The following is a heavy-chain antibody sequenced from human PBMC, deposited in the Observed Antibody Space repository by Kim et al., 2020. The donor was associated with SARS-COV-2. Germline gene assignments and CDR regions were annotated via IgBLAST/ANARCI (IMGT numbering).Heavy chain of an antibody. V-gene: IGHV4-34*01. D-gene: IGHD2-2*01. CDR2: INHSGST. CDR1: GGSFSGYY. J-gene: IGHJ5*02. Sequence: SETLSLTCAVYGGSFSGYYWSWIRQPPGKGLEWIGEINHSGSTNYNPSLKSRVTISVDTSKNQFSLKLSSVTAADTAVYYCASLRGSTSYLDPWGQGTLVTVSS. CDR3: ASLRGSTSYLDP.